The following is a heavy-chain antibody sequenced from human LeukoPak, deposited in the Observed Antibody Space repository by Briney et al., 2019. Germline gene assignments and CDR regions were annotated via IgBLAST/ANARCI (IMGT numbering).Heavy chain of an antibody. CDR3: ARDQGEHIRNAFGI. Sequence: PGRSLRLSCAASGFTFSSYAMHWVRQAPGKGLEWVAVISYDGSNKYYADSVKGRFTISRDNSKNTLYLQMNSLRAEDTAVYYCARDQGEHIRNAFGIWGQGTTVTVSS. CDR2: ISYDGSNK. CDR1: GFTFSSYA. V-gene: IGHV3-30-3*01. D-gene: IGHD1/OR15-1a*01. J-gene: IGHJ3*02.